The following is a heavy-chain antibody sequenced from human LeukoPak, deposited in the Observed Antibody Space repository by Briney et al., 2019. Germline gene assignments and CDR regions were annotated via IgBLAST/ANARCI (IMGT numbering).Heavy chain of an antibody. V-gene: IGHV3-69-1*02. CDR1: GFTFSDYY. J-gene: IGHJ6*03. CDR3: ARDIPDSSGYYYGCYYMDV. Sequence: GGSLRLSCAASGFTFSDYYMNWVRQAPGKGLEWVSSISSSSSMCYADSVKGRFTISRDNAKTSLYLQMNSLRAEDTAVYYCARDIPDSSGYYYGCYYMDVWGKGTTVTVSS. D-gene: IGHD3-22*01. CDR2: ISSSSSM.